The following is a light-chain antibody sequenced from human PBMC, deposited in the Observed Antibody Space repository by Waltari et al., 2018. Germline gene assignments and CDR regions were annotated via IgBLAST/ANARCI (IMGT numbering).Light chain of an antibody. CDR2: DVT. V-gene: IGLV2-11*01. CDR1: SSDGGSYTS. CDR3: CSYAGSYTLV. Sequence: QSALTQPRSVFGSPGQSVTISCTGTSSDGGSYTSVSWYQPHPGKAPKLIIYDVTKLPSGVPDRVSGSKSGNTASLTISVLQAEDEADYCCCSYAGSYTLVFGGGTKLTVL. J-gene: IGLJ2*01.